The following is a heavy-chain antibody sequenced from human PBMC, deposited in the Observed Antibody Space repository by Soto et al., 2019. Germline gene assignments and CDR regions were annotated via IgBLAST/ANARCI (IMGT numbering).Heavy chain of an antibody. CDR2: ISYDGSNK. CDR3: ARDLYSSSWYRGRSDAFDI. CDR1: GFTFSSYA. V-gene: IGHV3-30-3*01. Sequence: GGSLRLSCAASGFTFSSYAMHWVRQAPGKGLEWVAVISYDGSNKYYADSVKGRFTISRDNSKNTLYLQMNSLRAEDTAVYYCARDLYSSSWYRGRSDAFDIWGQGTMVTVS. J-gene: IGHJ3*02. D-gene: IGHD6-13*01.